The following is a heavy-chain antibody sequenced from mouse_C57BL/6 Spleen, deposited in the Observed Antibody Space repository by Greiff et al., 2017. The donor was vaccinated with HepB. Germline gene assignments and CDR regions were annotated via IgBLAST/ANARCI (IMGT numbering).Heavy chain of an antibody. CDR1: GYTFTSYW. CDR2: IYPSDSET. CDR3: ARRWSITTAFDY. V-gene: IGHV1-61*01. Sequence: QVQLQQPGAELVRPGSSVKLSCKASGYTFTSYWMDWVKQRPGQGLEWIGNIYPSDSETHYNQKFKDKATLTVDKSSSTAYRQLSSLTSEDSAVYYCARRWSITTAFDYWGQGTTLTVSS. D-gene: IGHD1-1*01. J-gene: IGHJ2*01.